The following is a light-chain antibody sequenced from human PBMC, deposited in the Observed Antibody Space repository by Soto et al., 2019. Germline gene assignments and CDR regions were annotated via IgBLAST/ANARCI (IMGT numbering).Light chain of an antibody. Sequence: AIQLTQSPSSLSASVGDRVTITCRASQDIRGALAWYQQKPGKPPKFLIFDVSRLQSGVPSRFSGSGSGTDFTLTISSLQPEDFANYYCQQFNTYPITFGQGTRLEIK. CDR2: DVS. V-gene: IGKV1-13*02. CDR1: QDIRGA. CDR3: QQFNTYPIT. J-gene: IGKJ5*01.